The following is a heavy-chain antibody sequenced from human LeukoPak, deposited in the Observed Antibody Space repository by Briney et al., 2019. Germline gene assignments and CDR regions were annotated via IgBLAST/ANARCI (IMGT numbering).Heavy chain of an antibody. V-gene: IGHV3-9*01. CDR2: ISWNSGSI. CDR1: GFTFDDYA. J-gene: IGHJ4*02. D-gene: IGHD3-10*01. CDR3: SKGFNFFGSGNLGY. Sequence: SGGSLRLSCAASGFTFDDYAMHWVRQAPGKGLEWVSGISWNSGSIGYADSVKGRFTISRGNAKNSLYLQMNSLRAEDTALYYGSKGFNFFGSGNLGYLGQGTPVTGSP.